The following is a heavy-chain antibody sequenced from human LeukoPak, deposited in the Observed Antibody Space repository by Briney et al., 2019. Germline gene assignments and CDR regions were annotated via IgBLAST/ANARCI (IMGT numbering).Heavy chain of an antibody. CDR2: ISGSGGST. D-gene: IGHD2-2*01. Sequence: GGSLRLSCAASGFTFSSYAMSWVRQAPGKGLEWVSAISGSGGSTYYADSVKGRFTISRDNSKNTLYLQMNSLRAEDTAVYYCARVYLGYCSSTSCYDYYYGMDVWGQGTTVTVSS. CDR3: ARVYLGYCSSTSCYDYYYGMDV. CDR1: GFTFSSYA. V-gene: IGHV3-23*01. J-gene: IGHJ6*02.